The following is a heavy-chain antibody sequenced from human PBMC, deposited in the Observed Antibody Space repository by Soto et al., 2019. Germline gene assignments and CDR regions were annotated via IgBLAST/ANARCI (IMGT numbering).Heavy chain of an antibody. Sequence: GASGKVSWKASGYTFTSYYMHWVRQAPGQGLEWMGIINPSGGSTSYAQKFQGRVTMTRYASTSTVYMELSSLRSEDTAVYYCARDPVPIWFGELSDLDYYYYGMDVWGQGTTVTVSS. CDR2: INPSGGST. D-gene: IGHD3-10*01. CDR1: GYTFTSYY. V-gene: IGHV1-46*01. CDR3: ARDPVPIWFGELSDLDYYYYGMDV. J-gene: IGHJ6*02.